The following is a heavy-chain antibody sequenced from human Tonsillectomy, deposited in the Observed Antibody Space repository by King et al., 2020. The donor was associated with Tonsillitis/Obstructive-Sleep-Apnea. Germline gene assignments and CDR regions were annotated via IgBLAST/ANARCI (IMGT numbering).Heavy chain of an antibody. CDR3: ARCGYNYDNWFDP. D-gene: IGHD5-18*01. Sequence: VQLQESGPGLVKPSETLSLTCTVSGGSISSHYWSWIRQPPGKGLEWIGYIYYSGSTNYNPSLKSRVTISVDTSKNQFSLMLRSVTAADTAVYYCARCGYNYDNWFDPWGQGTLVTVSS. J-gene: IGHJ5*02. CDR1: GGSISSHY. CDR2: IYYSGST. V-gene: IGHV4-59*08.